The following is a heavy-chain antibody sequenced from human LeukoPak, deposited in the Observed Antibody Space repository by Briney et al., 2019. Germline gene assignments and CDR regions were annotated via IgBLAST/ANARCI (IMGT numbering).Heavy chain of an antibody. J-gene: IGHJ5*02. Sequence: PGGSLRLYCSASGFTFSSYAMHWGRQAPGKGLEYVSAISSNGGSTYYADSVKGRFTISRDNSKNTLYLQMSSLRAEDTAVYYCVKDLWYIVATRRVDWFDPWGQGTLVTVSS. CDR2: ISSNGGST. CDR3: VKDLWYIVATRRVDWFDP. CDR1: GFTFSSYA. D-gene: IGHD5-12*01. V-gene: IGHV3-64D*06.